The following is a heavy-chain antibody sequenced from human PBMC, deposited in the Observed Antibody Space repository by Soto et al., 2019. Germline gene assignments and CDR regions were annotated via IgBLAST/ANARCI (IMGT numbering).Heavy chain of an antibody. CDR1: GFTCSTYG. CDR2: ISYDGSNQ. CDR3: AKDEGRFLKYYFNFGVDA. Sequence: QVQLVESGGGLGQPGRSLKLSCAASGFTCSTYGMHWVRQSPGKGLEWVAVISYDGSNQYYRDSVRNSFTISRDNSRNTVYLQINSLREEDTAVYYCAKDEGRFLKYYFNFGVDAWGRGTTVTVS. D-gene: IGHD3-3*01. J-gene: IGHJ6*02. V-gene: IGHV3-30*18.